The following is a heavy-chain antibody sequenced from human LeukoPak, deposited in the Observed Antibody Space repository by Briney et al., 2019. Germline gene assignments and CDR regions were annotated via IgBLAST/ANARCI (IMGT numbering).Heavy chain of an antibody. J-gene: IGHJ4*02. CDR3: VSYYCSSGSCYFDH. CDR1: GFIAGYNY. V-gene: IGHV3-53*01. D-gene: IGHD2-15*01. CDR2: IYRGDT. Sequence: GGSLRLSCEVSGFIAGYNYMSWVRQAPGKGLEWVSVIYRGDTYYADSVKGRFTISRDDSKNTVFLQMNNLRVEDTAEYFCVSYYCSSGSCYFDHWGQGTLVTVSS.